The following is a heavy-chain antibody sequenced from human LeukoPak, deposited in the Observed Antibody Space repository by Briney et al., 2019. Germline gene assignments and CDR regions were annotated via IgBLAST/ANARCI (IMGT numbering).Heavy chain of an antibody. CDR2: INPNSGGT. D-gene: IGHD3-3*01. V-gene: IGHV1-2*06. CDR3: ARNMEWLFPPTPDY. J-gene: IGHJ4*02. CDR1: GYTFTGYY. Sequence: ASVKVSCKASGYTFTGYYMHWVRQAPGQGLEWMGRINPNSGGTNYAQKFQGRVTMTRDTSISTAYMELSRLRSDDTAVYYCARNMEWLFPPTPDYWGQGTLVTVSS.